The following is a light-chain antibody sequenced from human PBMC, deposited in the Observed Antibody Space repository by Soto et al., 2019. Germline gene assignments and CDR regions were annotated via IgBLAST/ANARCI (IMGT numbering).Light chain of an antibody. CDR2: GAS. CDR3: QQYGRSPPYT. CDR1: QSVTSSY. J-gene: IGKJ2*01. Sequence: EIVLTQSPGTLSLSPGEGATLSCRASQSVTSSYLAWYQQKPGQAPRLLIYGASSRAPGIPDRFSGSGSGTDFTLTISRLEPEDFAVYYCQQYGRSPPYTFGQGTKLEIK. V-gene: IGKV3-20*01.